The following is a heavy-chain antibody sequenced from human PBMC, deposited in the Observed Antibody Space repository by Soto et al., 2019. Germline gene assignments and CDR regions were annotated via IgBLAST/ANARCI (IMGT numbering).Heavy chain of an antibody. CDR2: TSAYNGNT. D-gene: IGHD2-2*01. V-gene: IGHV1-18*04. J-gene: IGHJ4*02. CDR3: ARVYCSSTSCYYFDY. Sequence: GASVKVSCKASGYTFTSYGISWVRQAPGQGLEWMGWTSAYNGNTNYAQKLQGRVTMTTDTSTSTAYMELRSLRSDDTAVYYCARVYCSSTSCYYFDYWGQGTLVTVSS. CDR1: GYTFTSYG.